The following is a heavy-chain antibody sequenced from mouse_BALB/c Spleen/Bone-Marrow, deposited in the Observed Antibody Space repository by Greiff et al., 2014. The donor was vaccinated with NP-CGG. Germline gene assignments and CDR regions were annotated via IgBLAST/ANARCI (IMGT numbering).Heavy chain of an antibody. J-gene: IGHJ4*01. CDR2: IYPSDSYT. V-gene: IGHV1-69*02. CDR1: GYTFTSYW. CDR3: TRQYGNYYAMDY. Sequence: QVQLQQPGAELVRPGASVKVSCKASGYTFTSYWINWVKQRPGQGLEWIGHIYPSDSYTNYNQNFKDKATLTVDKSSSTAYMQLSSPTSDDSAVYYCTRQYGNYYAMDYWGQGTSVTVSS. D-gene: IGHD2-10*02.